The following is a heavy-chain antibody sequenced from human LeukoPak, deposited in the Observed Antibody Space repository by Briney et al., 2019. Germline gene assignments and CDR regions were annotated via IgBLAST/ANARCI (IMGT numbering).Heavy chain of an antibody. Sequence: SGGSLRLSCAASGFTFSSYAMNWVRQAPGRGLEWVSVITGSGGSTYHADSVKGRFTISRDNSKNTLYLQMNSLRAEDTAVYYCVRSFSGSREYWGQGTLVTVSS. CDR1: GFTFSSYA. V-gene: IGHV3-23*01. CDR3: VRSFSGSREY. J-gene: IGHJ4*02. CDR2: ITGSGGST. D-gene: IGHD5-24*01.